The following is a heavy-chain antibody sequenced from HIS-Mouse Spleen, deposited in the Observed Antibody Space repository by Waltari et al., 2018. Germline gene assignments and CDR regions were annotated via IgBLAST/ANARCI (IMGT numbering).Heavy chain of an antibody. D-gene: IGHD1-20*01. V-gene: IGHV3-21*01. Sequence: EVQLVESGGGLVKPGGSLRLSCSASGFTFSSYSSHWVRQAPGRGWEGVSSISSSSSYIYYADSVKGRFTISRDNAKNSLYLQMNSLRAEDTAVYYCARDSPLRITGTTSYYYGMDVWGQGTTVTVSS. CDR2: ISSSSSYI. CDR1: GFTFSSYS. J-gene: IGHJ6*02. CDR3: ARDSPLRITGTTSYYYGMDV.